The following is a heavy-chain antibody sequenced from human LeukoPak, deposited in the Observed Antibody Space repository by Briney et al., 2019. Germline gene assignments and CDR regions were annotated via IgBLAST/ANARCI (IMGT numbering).Heavy chain of an antibody. V-gene: IGHV1-18*01. CDR3: ARDRTSLSDPIVHDY. CDR1: GYSFTSYG. J-gene: IGHJ4*02. CDR2: LSTYNGNT. Sequence: GASEKVSCKASGYSFTSYGLSWVRQAPGQGLEWMGWLSTYNGNTDYAQKSQGRVSMTADTSTSTDYMELRSLRSDATAVYYCARDRTSLSDPIVHDYWGQGTLVTVSS. D-gene: IGHD1-26*01.